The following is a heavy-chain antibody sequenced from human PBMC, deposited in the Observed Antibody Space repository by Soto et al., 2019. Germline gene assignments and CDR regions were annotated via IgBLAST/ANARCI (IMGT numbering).Heavy chain of an antibody. CDR2: IIPIFGTA. V-gene: IGHV1-69*06. CDR3: VSQSYSGSYGHFDY. Sequence: SVKVSCKASGGTFSSYAISWVRQAPGQGLEWMGGIIPIFGTANYVQKFQGRVTITADKSTSTAYMELSSLRSEDTAVYYCVSQSYSGSYGHFDYWGQGTLVTVSS. J-gene: IGHJ4*02. CDR1: GGTFSSYA. D-gene: IGHD3-10*01.